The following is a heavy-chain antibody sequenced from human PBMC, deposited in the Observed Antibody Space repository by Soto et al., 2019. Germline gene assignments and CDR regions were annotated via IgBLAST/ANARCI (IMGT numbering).Heavy chain of an antibody. CDR3: ARERALYHHYYGSGKGLVDP. J-gene: IGHJ5*02. CDR1: GFTFSSYG. D-gene: IGHD3-10*01. CDR2: IWYDGSNK. V-gene: IGHV3-33*01. Sequence: QVQLVESGGGVVQPGRSLRLSCAASGFTFSSYGMHWVRQAPGKGLEWVAVIWYDGSNKYYADSVKGRFTISRDNSKNTLYLQMNSLRAEDTAVYYCARERALYHHYYGSGKGLVDPWGQGTLVTVSS.